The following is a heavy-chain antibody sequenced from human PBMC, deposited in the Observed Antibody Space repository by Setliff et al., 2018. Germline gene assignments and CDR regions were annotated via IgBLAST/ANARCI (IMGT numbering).Heavy chain of an antibody. CDR1: GYTFTSYY. CDR2: ISPSGGST. V-gene: IGHV1-46*01. J-gene: IGHJ6*03. CDR3: ARSLSFLGGYYYYYMDV. Sequence: ASVKVSCKASGYTFTSYYMHWVRQAPGQGLEWIGIISPSGGSTSYAQKFQGRVTMTRDTSTSTVYMELSSLRSEDTAVYYCARSLSFLGGYYYYYMDVWGKGTTVTVSS. D-gene: IGHD3-16*02.